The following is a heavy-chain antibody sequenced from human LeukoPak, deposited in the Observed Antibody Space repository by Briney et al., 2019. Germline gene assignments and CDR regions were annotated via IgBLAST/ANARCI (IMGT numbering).Heavy chain of an antibody. V-gene: IGHV3-48*04. J-gene: IGHJ4*02. CDR3: ARDPGSSAFDL. D-gene: IGHD1-14*01. Sequence: PGGSLRLSCAASGFTFSSYSMNWVRQAPGKGLEWVSYISSSSSTIYYADSLKGRCTISRDNGKKSLYLEINSLRADDTAVYYCARDPGSSAFDLWGRGALVTVSS. CDR2: ISSSSSTI. CDR1: GFTFSSYS.